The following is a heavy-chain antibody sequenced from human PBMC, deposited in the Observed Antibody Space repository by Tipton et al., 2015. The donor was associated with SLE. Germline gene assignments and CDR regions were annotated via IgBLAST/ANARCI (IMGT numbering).Heavy chain of an antibody. J-gene: IGHJ5*02. CDR1: GLTFSSYT. V-gene: IGHV3-21*01. D-gene: IGHD3-16*01. Sequence: SLRLSCAASGLTFSSYTMNWVRQAPGKGLEWVSSISSSGTYIYYADSVKDRFTLSRDDARNSVFLQMNSLRAEDTAVYYCARGVLFDPWGQGTLVTVSS. CDR3: ARGVLFDP. CDR2: ISSSGTYI.